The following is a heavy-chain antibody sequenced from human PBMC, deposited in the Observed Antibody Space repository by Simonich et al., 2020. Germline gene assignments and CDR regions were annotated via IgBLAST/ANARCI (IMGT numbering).Heavy chain of an antibody. J-gene: IGHJ3*02. D-gene: IGHD2-21*01. CDR2: INPNSGGT. CDR3: ARNGLVGILKAFDI. V-gene: IGHV1-2*02. Sequence: QVQLVQSGAEVKKPGASVKVSCKASGYTFTGYYMHWVRQAPGQGLEWMRWINPNSGGTNNAQKSQGRVNMTRDTSISTAYMELSRLRSDDTAVYYCARNGLVGILKAFDIWGQGTMVTVSS. CDR1: GYTFTGYY.